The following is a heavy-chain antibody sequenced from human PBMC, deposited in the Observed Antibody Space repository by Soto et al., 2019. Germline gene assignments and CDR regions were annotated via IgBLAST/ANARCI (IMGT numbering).Heavy chain of an antibody. J-gene: IGHJ4*02. CDR2: INAGNGNT. D-gene: IGHD2-8*01. CDR1: GYTFTSYA. Sequence: ASVKVSCKASGYTFTSYAMHWVRQAPGQRLEWMGWINAGNGNTKYSQKFQGRVTITRDTSASTAYMELSSLRSEDTAVYYCAGVMGSRGYLMGYWGQGTLVTVSS. V-gene: IGHV1-3*01. CDR3: AGVMGSRGYLMGY.